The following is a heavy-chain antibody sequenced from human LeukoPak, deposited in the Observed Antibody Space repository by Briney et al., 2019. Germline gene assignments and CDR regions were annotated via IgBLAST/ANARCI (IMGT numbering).Heavy chain of an antibody. CDR1: GGTFSSYG. Sequence: ASVKVSCKASGGTFSSYGITWVRQAPGQGLEWMGGIIPIFGTANYAQKFQGRVTITTDESTSTAYMDLTSLRSEDTAVYYCARRRDGYNFWFDPWGQGTLVNVSS. V-gene: IGHV1-69*05. J-gene: IGHJ5*02. CDR2: IIPIFGTA. D-gene: IGHD5-24*01. CDR3: ARRRDGYNFWFDP.